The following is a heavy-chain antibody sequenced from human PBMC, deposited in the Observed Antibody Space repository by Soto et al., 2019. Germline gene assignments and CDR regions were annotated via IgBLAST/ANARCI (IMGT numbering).Heavy chain of an antibody. CDR3: ARGLSSNLVQPLDY. V-gene: IGHV1-69*13. Sequence: SVKVSCKASGGTFSSYAISWVRQAPGQGLEWMGGIIPIFDTANYAQKFQGRVTITADESTSTAYMELSSLRSEDTAVYYCARGLSSNLVQPLDYWGQGTLVTVSS. D-gene: IGHD6-13*01. CDR1: GGTFSSYA. J-gene: IGHJ4*02. CDR2: IIPIFDTA.